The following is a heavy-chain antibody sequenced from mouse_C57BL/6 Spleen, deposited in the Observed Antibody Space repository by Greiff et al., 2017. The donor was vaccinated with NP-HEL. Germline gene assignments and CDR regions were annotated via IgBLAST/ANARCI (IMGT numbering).Heavy chain of an antibody. CDR1: GFTFSDYG. CDR2: ISSGSSTI. J-gene: IGHJ2*01. D-gene: IGHD4-1*01. CDR3: ARCLGRGYFDY. Sequence: EVKVVESGGGLVKPGGSLKLSCAASGFTFSDYGMHWVRQAPEKGLEWVAYISSGSSTIYYADTVKGRFTISRDNAKNTLFLQMTSLRSEDTAMYYCARCLGRGYFDYWGQGTTLTVSS. V-gene: IGHV5-17*01.